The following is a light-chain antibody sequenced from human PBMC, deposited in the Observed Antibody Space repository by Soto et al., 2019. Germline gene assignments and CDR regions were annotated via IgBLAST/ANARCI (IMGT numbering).Light chain of an antibody. CDR2: RND. J-gene: IGLJ2*01. CDR3: AAWDESLSAVV. V-gene: IGLV1-47*01. CDR1: SSSIGSNY. Sequence: QSVLTQPPSASGTPGQRVTISCSGSSSSIGSNYVYWYQQFPGSAPKLLIYRNDQRPSGVPDRFSGSKSGTSASLAISGPRSEDEADYYCAAWDESLSAVVFGGGTKLTVL.